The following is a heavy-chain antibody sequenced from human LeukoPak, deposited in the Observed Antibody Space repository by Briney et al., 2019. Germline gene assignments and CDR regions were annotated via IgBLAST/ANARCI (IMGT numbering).Heavy chain of an antibody. J-gene: IGHJ3*02. CDR3: ASTHSVEKTDAFDI. D-gene: IGHD2-15*01. CDR2: INPSGGST. Sequence: ASVKVSCKASGYTFTSYDINWVRQAPGQGLEWMGIINPSGGSTSYAQKFQGRVTMTRDTSTSTVYMELSSLRSEDTAVYYCASTHSVEKTDAFDIWGQGTMVTVSS. CDR1: GYTFTSYD. V-gene: IGHV1-46*01.